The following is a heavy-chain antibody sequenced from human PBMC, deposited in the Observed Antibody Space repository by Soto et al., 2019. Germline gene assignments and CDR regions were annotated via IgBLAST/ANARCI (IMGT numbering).Heavy chain of an antibody. CDR3: TTDAAIV. D-gene: IGHD1-26*01. CDR2: IKSISDGGTT. Sequence: SGGGLVKPGGSLRLSCAASGFTFSNAWMSWVRQAPGKGLEWVGRIKSISDGGTTDYAAPVKGRFTISRDDSKNTLYLQMNSLKTEDTAVYFCTTDAAIVWGQGTLVTVSS. CDR1: GFTFSNAW. J-gene: IGHJ4*02. V-gene: IGHV3-15*01.